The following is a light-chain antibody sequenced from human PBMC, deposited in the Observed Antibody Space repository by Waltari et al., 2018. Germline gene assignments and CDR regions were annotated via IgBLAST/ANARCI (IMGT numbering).Light chain of an antibody. V-gene: IGLV2-14*01. CDR1: SSDVGGYNY. CDR2: DVS. CDR3: SSYTSSSTWV. J-gene: IGLJ3*02. Sequence: QSALTQPASVSGSPGQSTTIPCTGTSSDVGGYNYFSWYQQHPGKAPKLMIYDVSKRPSGVSNRFSGSKSGNTASLTISGLQAEDEADYYCSSYTSSSTWVFGGGTKLTVL.